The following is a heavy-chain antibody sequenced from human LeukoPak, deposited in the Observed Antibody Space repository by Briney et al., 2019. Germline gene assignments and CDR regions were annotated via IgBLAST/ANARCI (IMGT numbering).Heavy chain of an antibody. D-gene: IGHD5-18*01. J-gene: IGHJ4*02. CDR2: IYSGGST. CDR1: GFTVSSNY. CDR3: ARVGTAMVLDY. V-gene: IGHV3-53*01. Sequence: QSGGSLRLSCAASGFTVSSNYMSWVRQAPGKGLEWVSVIYSGGSTYYADSVKGRFTISRDNSKHTLYLQMNSLRAEDTAVYYCARVGTAMVLDYWGQGTLVTVSS.